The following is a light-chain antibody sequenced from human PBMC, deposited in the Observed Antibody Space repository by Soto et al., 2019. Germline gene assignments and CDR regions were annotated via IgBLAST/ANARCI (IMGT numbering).Light chain of an antibody. CDR1: SSDVGGYNY. CDR3: SSYTSGSTLL. V-gene: IGLV2-14*01. J-gene: IGLJ2*01. Sequence: QSALTQPASVSGSPGQSITISCTGTSSDVGGYNYVSWYQQHPGKAPKVIIYEVSNRPSGVSNRFSGSKSGNTASLTISGLQAEDEADYYCSSYTSGSTLLFGGGTKLTVL. CDR2: EVS.